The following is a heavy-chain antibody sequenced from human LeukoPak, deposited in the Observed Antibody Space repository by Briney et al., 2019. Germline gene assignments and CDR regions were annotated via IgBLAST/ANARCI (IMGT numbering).Heavy chain of an antibody. D-gene: IGHD2-15*01. J-gene: IGHJ4*02. CDR1: GGSISSGGYY. V-gene: IGHV4-31*03. Sequence: SETLSLTCTVSGGSISSGGYYWSWIRQHPGKGLEWIGYIYYSGSTYYNPSLKSRVTISVDTSKNQFSLKLSSVTAADTAVYYCARVSFGYSSDYWAREPWSPSPQ. CDR2: IYYSGST. CDR3: ARVSFGYSSDY.